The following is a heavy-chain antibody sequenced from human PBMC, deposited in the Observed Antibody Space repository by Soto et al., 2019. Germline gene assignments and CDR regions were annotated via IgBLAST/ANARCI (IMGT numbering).Heavy chain of an antibody. J-gene: IGHJ3*02. CDR1: GDSISRTNYH. Sequence: SGTLALTFTVSGDSISRTNYHWGWTRQPPGKELGFVGSVYYGAAIFYSGAICYNPSLKTRLTISVDTSKNQFSLRLSSVTAADTGVDSCVRYTPSNMNGYTEDCFQILGQGTVVT. D-gene: IGHD5-12*01. V-gene: IGHV4-39*01. CDR2: VYYGAAIFYSGAI. CDR3: VRYTPSNMNGYTEDCFQI.